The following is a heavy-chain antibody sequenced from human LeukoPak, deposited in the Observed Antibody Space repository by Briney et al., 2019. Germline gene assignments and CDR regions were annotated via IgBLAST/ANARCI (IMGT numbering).Heavy chain of an antibody. Sequence: GGSLRLSCAASGFTFSGYAMSWVRQAPGKGLEWVSAISGSGGSTYYADSVKGRFTISRDNSKNALYLQMNSLRAEDTAVYYCAKQPDYGGNAYFDFWGQGTLVTVSS. J-gene: IGHJ4*02. V-gene: IGHV3-23*01. D-gene: IGHD4-23*01. CDR2: ISGSGGST. CDR3: AKQPDYGGNAYFDF. CDR1: GFTFSGYA.